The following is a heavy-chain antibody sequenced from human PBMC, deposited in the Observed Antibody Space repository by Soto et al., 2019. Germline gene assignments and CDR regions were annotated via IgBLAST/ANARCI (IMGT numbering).Heavy chain of an antibody. CDR3: AKRQGIGAAAKNFDF. V-gene: IGHV3-23*01. D-gene: IGHD6-13*01. Sequence: GGSLRLSCAASGFTFSNHAMSWVRQAPGKGLEWVSGISDSGGLTYYADSVKGRFSMSRDNSKNTLYLQMKNLRAEDTAAYFCAKRQGIGAAAKNFDFWGQGTLVTVSS. CDR1: GFTFSNHA. J-gene: IGHJ4*02. CDR2: ISDSGGLT.